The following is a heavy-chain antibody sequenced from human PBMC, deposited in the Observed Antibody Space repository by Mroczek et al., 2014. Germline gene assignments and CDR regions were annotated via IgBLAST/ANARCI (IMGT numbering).Heavy chain of an antibody. V-gene: IGHV4-4*07. CDR1: GGSISSYY. CDR2: IYTSGST. D-gene: IGHD3-22*01. CDR3: AREGYDSSYYYYYSMDV. J-gene: IGHJ6*02. Sequence: QVQLQESGPGLVKPSETLSLTCTVSGGSISSYYWSWIRQPAGKGLEWIGRIYTSGSTNYNPSLKSRVTMSVDTSKNQFSLKLSSVTAADTAVYYCAREGYDSSYYYYYSMDVWGQGTTVTVSS.